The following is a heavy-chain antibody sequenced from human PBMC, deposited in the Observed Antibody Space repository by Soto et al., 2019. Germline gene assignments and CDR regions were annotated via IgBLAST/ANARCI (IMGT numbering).Heavy chain of an antibody. CDR3: AKDPKYSSSSGGWFDP. CDR1: GFTFSSYA. CDR2: ISGSGGST. Sequence: EVQLLESGGGLVQPGGSLRLSCAASGFTFSSYAMSWVRQAPGKGLEWVSAISGSGGSTYYADSVKGRFTISRDNSKNTLYLQMNSLRAEDTAVYYCAKDPKYSSSSGGWFDPWGQGTLVTVSS. J-gene: IGHJ5*02. D-gene: IGHD6-6*01. V-gene: IGHV3-23*01.